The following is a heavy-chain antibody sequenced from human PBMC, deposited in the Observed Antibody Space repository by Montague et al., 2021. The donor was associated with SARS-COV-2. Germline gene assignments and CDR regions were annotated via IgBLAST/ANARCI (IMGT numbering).Heavy chain of an antibody. CDR1: GFTFSSFA. CDR2: IYSGGSST. J-gene: IGHJ3*02. Sequence: SLRLSCAASGFTFSSFAMNWVRQAPGKGLEWVSVIYSGGSSTYYSDSVKGRFTISRDNSKNTLYLQMNSLRAEDTAVYYCAKDAAIKYDFWSGYRYDAFDIWGQGTMVTVSS. V-gene: IGHV3-23*03. CDR3: AKDAAIKYDFWSGYRYDAFDI. D-gene: IGHD3-3*01.